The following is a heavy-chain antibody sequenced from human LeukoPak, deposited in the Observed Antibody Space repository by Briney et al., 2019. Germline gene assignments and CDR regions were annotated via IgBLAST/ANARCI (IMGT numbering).Heavy chain of an antibody. CDR2: IIPIFGTA. Sequence: GASVKVSYKASGGTFSSCAISWVRQAPGQGLEWMGGIIPIFGTANYAQKFQGRVTITTDESTSTAYMELSSLRSEDTAVYYCARGRSAYYYDSSGYNSYYYMDVWGKGTTVTVSS. CDR1: GGTFSSCA. J-gene: IGHJ6*03. V-gene: IGHV1-69*05. D-gene: IGHD3-22*01. CDR3: ARGRSAYYYDSSGYNSYYYMDV.